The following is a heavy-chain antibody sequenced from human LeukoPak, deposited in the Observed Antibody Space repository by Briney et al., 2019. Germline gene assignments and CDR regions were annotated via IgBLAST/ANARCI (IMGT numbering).Heavy chain of an antibody. CDR3: GTLLSNGPFDY. J-gene: IGHJ4*02. Sequence: GASVKVSCKASGYTFTGYYMHWVRQAPGQGLEWMGYIYPNSGATKYAQKFQGRVTMTRDTSISKAYMELSGLRSDDTAVYYCGTLLSNGPFDYWGQGSLVTVSS. V-gene: IGHV1-2*02. CDR1: GYTFTGYY. CDR2: IYPNSGAT.